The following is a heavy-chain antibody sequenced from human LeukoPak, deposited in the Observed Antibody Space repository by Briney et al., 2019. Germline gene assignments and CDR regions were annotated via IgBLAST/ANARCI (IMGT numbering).Heavy chain of an antibody. J-gene: IGHJ3*02. D-gene: IGHD2-2*01. CDR2: INPNSGGT. V-gene: IGHV1-2*02. CDR1: GYTFTGYY. CDR3: ARDAAVIYACDI. Sequence: ASVKLSCTASGYTFTGYYMHWVRQAPGQGHGWMGWINPNSGGTNYAQKFQGRVTMTRDTSISTASMELSRLRSADTAVYYCARDAAVIYACDIWGQGTMVTVSS.